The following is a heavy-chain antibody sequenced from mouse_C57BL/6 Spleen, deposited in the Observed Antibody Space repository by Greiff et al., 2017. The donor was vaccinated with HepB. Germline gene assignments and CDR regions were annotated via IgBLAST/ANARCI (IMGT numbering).Heavy chain of an antibody. D-gene: IGHD1-2*01. J-gene: IGHJ2*01. CDR3: ARGRRGVDY. Sequence: EVKLMESGPGLVKPSQSLSLTCSVTGYSITSGYYWNWIRQFPGNKLEWMGYISYDGSNNYNPSLKNRISITRDTSKNQFFLKLNSVTTEDTATYYCARGRRGVDYWGQGTTLTVSS. CDR2: ISYDGSN. CDR1: GYSITSGYY. V-gene: IGHV3-6*01.